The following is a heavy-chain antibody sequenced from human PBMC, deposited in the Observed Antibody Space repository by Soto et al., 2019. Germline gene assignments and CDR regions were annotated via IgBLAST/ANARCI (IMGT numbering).Heavy chain of an antibody. D-gene: IGHD2-2*01. Sequence: GGSLRLSCAASGFSFSKYAMTWVRQAPGKGLYWVSVIYADGSSTYYADSVQGRFTISRDNSKNTLYLQMNSLRAEDAAVYYCARGRFSSNVWGQGTTVTVSS. CDR1: GFSFSKYA. CDR2: IYADGSST. J-gene: IGHJ6*02. V-gene: IGHV3-23*03. CDR3: ARGRFSSNV.